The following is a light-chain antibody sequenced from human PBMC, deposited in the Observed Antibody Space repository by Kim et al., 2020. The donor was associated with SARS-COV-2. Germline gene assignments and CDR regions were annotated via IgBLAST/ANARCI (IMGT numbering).Light chain of an antibody. J-gene: IGLJ3*02. CDR2: NTP. CDR1: TAAVTRAHY. CDR3: LLYFDGARV. Sequence: VTLPCCSPTAAVTRAHYPNWFPPKPGQPPPPLIYNTPNTPSWTPARFSGSLLGDNAALTLSSVQPEDESDYFCLLYFDGARVFGGGTQLTVL. V-gene: IGLV7-43*01.